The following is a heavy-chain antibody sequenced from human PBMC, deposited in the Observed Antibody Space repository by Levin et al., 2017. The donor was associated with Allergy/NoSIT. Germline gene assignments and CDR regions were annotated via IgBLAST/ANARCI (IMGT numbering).Heavy chain of an antibody. V-gene: IGHV5-51*01. J-gene: IGHJ6*02. CDR3: ARHQWVGGSGTYKGGMDV. CDR1: GYSFTNYW. Sequence: GGSLRLSCEGSGYSFTNYWIGWVRQMPGKGLEWMGIIYPGDSDTKYSPSFQGQVTFSADKSISTAYLQWTNLKASDTAIYYCARHQWVGGSGTYKGGMDVWGQGTTVTVSS. CDR2: IYPGDSDT. D-gene: IGHD3-10*01.